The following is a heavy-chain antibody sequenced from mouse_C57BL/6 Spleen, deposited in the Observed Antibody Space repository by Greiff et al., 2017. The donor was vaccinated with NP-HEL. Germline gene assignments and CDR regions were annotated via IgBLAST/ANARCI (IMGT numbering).Heavy chain of an antibody. CDR3: AREMGNYDAMDY. Sequence: VQLQQPGAELVKPGASVKLSCKASGYTFTSYWMHWMKQRPGQGLEWVGMIHPNSGSTNYNEKFKSKATLTVDKSSSTDFMQLSSLTSEVSAVSCCAREMGNYDAMDYWGQGTSVTVSS. J-gene: IGHJ4*01. CDR1: GYTFTSYW. V-gene: IGHV1-64*01. D-gene: IGHD2-1*01. CDR2: IHPNSGST.